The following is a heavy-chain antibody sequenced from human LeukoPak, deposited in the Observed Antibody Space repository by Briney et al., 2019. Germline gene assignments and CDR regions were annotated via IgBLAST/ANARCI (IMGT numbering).Heavy chain of an antibody. CDR1: GGSISSGDYY. V-gene: IGHV4-30-4*08. Sequence: SETLSLTCTVSGGSISSGDYYWSWIRQPPGKGLEWIGYIYYSGSTYYNPSLKSRVTISVDTSKNQFSLKLSSVTAADTAVYYCARVGNYYYYMDVWGKGTTVTVSS. CDR3: ARVGNYYYYMDV. D-gene: IGHD7-27*01. CDR2: IYYSGST. J-gene: IGHJ6*03.